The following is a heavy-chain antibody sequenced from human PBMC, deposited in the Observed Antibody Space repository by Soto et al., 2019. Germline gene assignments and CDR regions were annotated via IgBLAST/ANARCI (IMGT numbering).Heavy chain of an antibody. CDR2: IYYSGST. CDR1: GGSISSSSYY. J-gene: IGHJ3*02. V-gene: IGHV4-39*01. Sequence: SETLSLTCTVSGGSISSSSYYWGWIRQPPGKGLEWIGSIYYSGSTYYNPSLKSRVTISVDTSKNQFSLKLSSVTAADTAVYYCARRNGDDYSDAFDIWGQGTMVTVSS. CDR3: ARRNGDDYSDAFDI. D-gene: IGHD4-4*01.